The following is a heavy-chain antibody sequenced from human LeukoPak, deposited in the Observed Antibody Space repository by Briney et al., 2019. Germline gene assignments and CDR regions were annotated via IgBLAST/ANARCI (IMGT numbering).Heavy chain of an antibody. CDR3: AISSGWSLGFDP. CDR2: IYYSGST. V-gene: IGHV4-39*07. D-gene: IGHD6-19*01. CDR1: GGSISSSYYY. J-gene: IGHJ5*02. Sequence: PSETLSLTCTVSGGSISSSYYYWGWIRQPPGKGLEWIGSIYYSGSTYHNPSLKSRGTISLDTSKNQFSLKLSSVTAADTAVYYCAISSGWSLGFDPWGQGTLVTVSS.